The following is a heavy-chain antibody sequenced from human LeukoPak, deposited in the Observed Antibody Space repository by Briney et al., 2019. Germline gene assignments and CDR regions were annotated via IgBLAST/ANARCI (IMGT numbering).Heavy chain of an antibody. CDR1: GGSFSGYY. Sequence: SETLSLTCAVYGGSFSGYYWSWIRQPPGKGLEWIGEINHSGSTNYNPSLKSRVTISVDTSKNQFSLKLSSVTAADTAVYYCARAGIAGLAILGQGTMVTVSS. J-gene: IGHJ3*02. CDR3: ARAGIAGLAI. CDR2: INHSGST. V-gene: IGHV4-34*01. D-gene: IGHD6-13*01.